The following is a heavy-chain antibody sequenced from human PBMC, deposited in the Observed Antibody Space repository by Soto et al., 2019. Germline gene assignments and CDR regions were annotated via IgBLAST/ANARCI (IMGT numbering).Heavy chain of an antibody. Sequence: QITLKESGPTLVKPTQTLTLTCTFSGFSLSSTRMAVGWIRQPPGKALEWLALIYWDDDKRYSPFLKSRLTLTKDTFKNQVVLTMSNMEPVDKARYYCAHIVVAGLGYYFDYWGQGTLVTVSS. V-gene: IGHV2-5*02. CDR3: AHIVVAGLGYYFDY. CDR1: GFSLSSTRMA. J-gene: IGHJ4*02. CDR2: IYWDDDK. D-gene: IGHD6-19*01.